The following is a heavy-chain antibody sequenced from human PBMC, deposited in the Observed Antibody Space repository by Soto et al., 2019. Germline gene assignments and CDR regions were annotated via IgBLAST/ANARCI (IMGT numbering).Heavy chain of an antibody. Sequence: SETLSLTCTVSGGSISPYHWSWIRQPPGKGLEWIGYIYYTGSTNYNPSLKSRVTFSLDTSKNQVSLRLSSVSAADTAVYYCARVFDFWGQEPWSPSPQ. CDR2: IYYTGST. V-gene: IGHV4-59*01. J-gene: IGHJ4*01. CDR3: ARVFDF. CDR1: GGSISPYH.